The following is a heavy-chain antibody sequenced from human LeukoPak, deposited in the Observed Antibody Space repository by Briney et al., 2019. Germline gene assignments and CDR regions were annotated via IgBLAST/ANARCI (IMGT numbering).Heavy chain of an antibody. CDR2: ISYDGSNK. V-gene: IGHV3-30-3*01. Sequence: PGGSLRPSCAASGFTFSSYAMHWVRQAPGKGLEWVAVISYDGSNKYYADSVKGRFTISRDNSKNTLYLQMNSLRAEDTAVYYCARVARGAFDIWGQGTMVTVSS. CDR3: ARVARGAFDI. CDR1: GFTFSSYA. J-gene: IGHJ3*02. D-gene: IGHD3-10*01.